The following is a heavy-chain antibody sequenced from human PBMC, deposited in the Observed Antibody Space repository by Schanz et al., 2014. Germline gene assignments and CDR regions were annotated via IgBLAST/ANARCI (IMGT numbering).Heavy chain of an antibody. J-gene: IGHJ4*02. CDR2: ISAYNGNM. D-gene: IGHD2-2*01. CDR1: GYSFNLFG. V-gene: IGHV1-18*04. CDR3: VRDGDERLVVSFDQ. Sequence: QVQLVQSGAEVKKSGASVKVSCKTSGYSFNLFGVSWVRQAPGQGLEWMGWISAYNGNMNYAPKFQGRVTMTTDTSTSTAYMELRNLRSDDTAVYYCVRDGDERLVVSFDQWGQGTLVTVSS.